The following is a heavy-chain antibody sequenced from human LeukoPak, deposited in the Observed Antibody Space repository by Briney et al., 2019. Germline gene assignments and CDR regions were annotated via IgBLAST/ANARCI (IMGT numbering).Heavy chain of an antibody. CDR2: INHSGST. V-gene: IGHV4-39*07. CDR3: ARDGVVSGDAFDI. D-gene: IGHD2-2*01. CDR1: GGSVSSSSYY. J-gene: IGHJ3*02. Sequence: SETLSLTCTVSGGSVSSSSYYWGWIRQPPGKGLEWIGEINHSGSTNYNPSLKSRVTISVDTSKNQFSLKLSSVTAADTAVYYCARDGVVSGDAFDIWGQGTMVTVSS.